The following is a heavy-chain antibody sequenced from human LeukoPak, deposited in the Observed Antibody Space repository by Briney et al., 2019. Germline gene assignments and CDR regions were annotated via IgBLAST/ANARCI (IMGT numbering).Heavy chain of an antibody. CDR1: GYSFSTYS. V-gene: IGHV3-21*01. CDR2: ISTGSSYI. CDR3: ARSFYDSSGYPNFDY. D-gene: IGHD3-22*01. Sequence: PGGSLRLSCAASGYSFSTYSMNWVRQAPGKGLEWVSFISTGSSYIYYAYSVKGRFTISRDNAKKSLYLQMNSLRAEDTAVYFCARSFYDSSGYPNFDYWGQGTLVTVSS. J-gene: IGHJ4*02.